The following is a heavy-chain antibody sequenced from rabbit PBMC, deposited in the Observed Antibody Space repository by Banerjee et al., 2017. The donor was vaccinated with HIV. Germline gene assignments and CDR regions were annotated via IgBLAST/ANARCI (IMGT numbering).Heavy chain of an antibody. CDR2: INTGSGSA. D-gene: IGHD6-1*01. V-gene: IGHV1S40*01. Sequence: QSLEESGGDLVKPGASLTLTCTASGFSFSSSCWICWVRQAPGKGLEWIGCINTGSGSAYYASWAKGRFAISKTSATTVDLKMTSLTAADTATYFCARGDAGYGVGYALTRLDLWGQGTLVTVS. CDR3: ARGDAGYGVGYALTRLDL. J-gene: IGHJ3*01. CDR1: GFSFSSSCW.